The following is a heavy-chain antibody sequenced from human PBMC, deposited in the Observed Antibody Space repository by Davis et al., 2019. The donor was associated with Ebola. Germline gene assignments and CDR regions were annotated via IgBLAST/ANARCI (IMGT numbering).Heavy chain of an antibody. D-gene: IGHD6-19*01. CDR3: ARPRQWLVSEAFDI. V-gene: IGHV5-51*01. Sequence: GESLKISCEASGYSFVNYWIVWVRQVPGEGPECMGIIFPGDSDTRYSPSFLGQVIISADKSISTAYLQWSSLKASDTAMYYCARPRQWLVSEAFDIRGQGTMVTVSS. CDR1: GYSFVNYW. CDR2: IFPGDSDT. J-gene: IGHJ3*02.